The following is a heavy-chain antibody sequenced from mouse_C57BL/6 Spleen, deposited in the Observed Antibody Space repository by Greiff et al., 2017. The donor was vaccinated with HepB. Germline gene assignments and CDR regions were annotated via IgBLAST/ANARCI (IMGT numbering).Heavy chain of an antibody. D-gene: IGHD3-2*02. CDR1: GYTFTDYN. Sequence: VQLQQSGPELVKPGASVKMSCKASGYTFTDYNMHWVKQSHGKSLEWIGYINPNNGGTSYNQKFKGKATLTVNKSSSTAYMELRSLTSEDSAVYYCARARDSSGYYAMDYWGQGTSVTVSS. V-gene: IGHV1-22*01. CDR2: INPNNGGT. CDR3: ARARDSSGYYAMDY. J-gene: IGHJ4*01.